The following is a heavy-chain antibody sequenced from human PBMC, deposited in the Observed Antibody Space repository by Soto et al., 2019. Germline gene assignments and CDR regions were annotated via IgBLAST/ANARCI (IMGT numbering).Heavy chain of an antibody. Sequence: QLQLQESGSGLVKPSQTLSLTCAVSGGSISSGGYSWSWIRQPPGKGLEWIGYIYHSGSTYYNPSLKSRVTLSVERSKNQFSLKLSSVTAADTAVYYCARENNVLPGGYFDYWGQGTLVTVSS. V-gene: IGHV4-30-2*01. J-gene: IGHJ4*02. CDR3: ARENNVLPGGYFDY. CDR2: IYHSGST. CDR1: GGSISSGGYS. D-gene: IGHD3-10*01.